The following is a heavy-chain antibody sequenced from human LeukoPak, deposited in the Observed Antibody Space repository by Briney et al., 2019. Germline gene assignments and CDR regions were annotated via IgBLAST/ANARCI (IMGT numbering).Heavy chain of an antibody. V-gene: IGHV1-46*01. D-gene: IGHD3-9*01. CDR3: ATPLVGYDILTGYSDYYYYGMDV. J-gene: IGHJ6*02. CDR2: INPSGGST. Sequence: ASVKVSCKASGYTFTSYYMHWVRQAPGQGLEWMGLINPSGGSTSYAQKFQGRVTMTRDTSTSTVYMELSSLRSEDTAVYYCATPLVGYDILTGYSDYYYYGMDVWGQGTTVTVSS. CDR1: GYTFTSYY.